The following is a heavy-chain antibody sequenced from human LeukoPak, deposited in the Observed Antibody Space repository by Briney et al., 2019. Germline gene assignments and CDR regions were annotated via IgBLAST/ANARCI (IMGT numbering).Heavy chain of an antibody. V-gene: IGHV3-7*01. Sequence: PGGSLRLSCAASGFTFSSYWMSWVRQAPGKGLEWVANIKQGGSEKYYVDSVKGRFTISRDNAKNSLYLQMNSLRAEDTAVYYCARDSGEYCGGDCYSNEFDYWGQGTLVTVSS. J-gene: IGHJ4*02. CDR1: GFTFSSYW. D-gene: IGHD2-21*01. CDR2: IKQGGSEK. CDR3: ARDSGEYCGGDCYSNEFDY.